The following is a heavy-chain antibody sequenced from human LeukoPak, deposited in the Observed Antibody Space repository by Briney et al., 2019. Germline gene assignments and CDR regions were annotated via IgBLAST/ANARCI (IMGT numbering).Heavy chain of an antibody. CDR3: ARLAIVVVPAAMNYFDY. J-gene: IGHJ4*02. Sequence: RPSETLSLTCTVSGGSISSGSYYWSWIRQPAGKGLEWIGRIYTSGSTNYNPSLKSRVTISVDTSKNQFSLKLSSVTAADTAVYYCARLAIVVVPAAMNYFDYWGQGTLVTVSS. D-gene: IGHD2-2*01. CDR2: IYTSGST. CDR1: GGSISSGSYY. V-gene: IGHV4-61*02.